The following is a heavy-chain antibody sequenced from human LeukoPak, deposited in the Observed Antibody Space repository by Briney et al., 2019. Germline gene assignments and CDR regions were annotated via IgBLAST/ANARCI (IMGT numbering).Heavy chain of an antibody. CDR2: INPNNSGT. Sequence: ASVKVSCKASGYTFTDYYIHWVRQAPGQGLEWMGWINPNNSGTNYAQKFQGRVTMTRDTSISTACVELSSLRSDDTAVYYCARRFCFSSSCYTVSFDPWGQGTLVTVSS. V-gene: IGHV1-2*02. CDR1: GYTFTDYY. CDR3: ARRFCFSSSCYTVSFDP. J-gene: IGHJ5*02. D-gene: IGHD2-2*02.